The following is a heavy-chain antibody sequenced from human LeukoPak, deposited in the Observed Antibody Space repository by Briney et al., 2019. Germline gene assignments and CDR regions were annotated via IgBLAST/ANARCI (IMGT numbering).Heavy chain of an antibody. CDR2: ISSSSNHI. V-gene: IGHV3-21*01. CDR3: ARVSYADGGYFDY. CDR1: GFTFNNYY. D-gene: IGHD3-16*01. Sequence: GESLRVSCAASGFTFNNYYMNWVRQAPGKGLEWVSSISSSSNHIYYAGSLKGRFTISRDNAKNSLYLQMNSLRAEDTAVYYCARVSYADGGYFDYWGQGTLVTVSS. J-gene: IGHJ4*02.